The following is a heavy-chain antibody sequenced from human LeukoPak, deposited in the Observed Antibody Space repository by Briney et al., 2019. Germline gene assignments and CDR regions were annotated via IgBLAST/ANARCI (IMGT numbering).Heavy chain of an antibody. V-gene: IGHV3-23*01. CDR2: ISGSGGST. CDR1: GFTFSSYA. D-gene: IGHD1-26*01. J-gene: IGHJ4*02. Sequence: GGSLRLSCAASGFTFSSYAMSWVRQAPGKGLEWVSAISGSGGSTYYADSVKGRFTISRDNAKNSLYLQMNSLRLEDTALYYCAAKKGGSYPIDFWGQGTLVTVSS. CDR3: AAKKGGSYPIDF.